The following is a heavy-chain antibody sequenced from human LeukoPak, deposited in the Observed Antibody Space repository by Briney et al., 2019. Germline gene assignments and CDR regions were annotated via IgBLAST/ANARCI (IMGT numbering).Heavy chain of an antibody. CDR2: INPNSGGT. J-gene: IGHJ5*02. CDR1: GYTFTGYY. Sequence: ASVKVSCKASGYTFTGYYMHWVRQAPGQGLEWMGWINPNSGGTNYAQKFQGRVTMTRDTSISTAYMELSRLRSDDTAVYYCARARWIQLWLQVEPWGQGTLVTVSS. V-gene: IGHV1-2*02. CDR3: ARARWIQLWLQVEP. D-gene: IGHD5-18*01.